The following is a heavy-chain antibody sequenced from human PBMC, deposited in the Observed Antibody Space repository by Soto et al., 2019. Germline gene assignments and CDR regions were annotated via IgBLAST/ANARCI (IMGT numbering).Heavy chain of an antibody. D-gene: IGHD6-19*01. CDR1: GFTFSDNY. V-gene: IGHV3-11*01. CDR3: ARGEYSSAGWYFDL. J-gene: IGHJ2*01. Sequence: QVQLVESGGGLAKPGGSLRLSCAASGFTFSDNYMSWIRQAPGKGLEWVSYISSSGSTIYYADSVKYRFTISRDNAENSLYLQKNSLRAEDTAVYYCARGEYSSAGWYFDLWGRGTLVTVSS. CDR2: ISSSGSTI.